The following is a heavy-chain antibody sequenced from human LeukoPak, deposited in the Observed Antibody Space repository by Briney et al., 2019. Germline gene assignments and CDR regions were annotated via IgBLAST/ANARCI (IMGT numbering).Heavy chain of an antibody. CDR2: IYHSGST. CDR1: GGSISSGGYS. J-gene: IGHJ4*02. Sequence: PSETLSLTCAVSGGSISSGGYSWSWIRQPPGKGLEWIGYIYHSGSTYYNPSLKSRVTISVDTSKNQFSLKLSSVTAADTAVYYCASLPPSIGDWGQGTLVTVS. V-gene: IGHV4-30-2*01. CDR3: ASLPPSIGD.